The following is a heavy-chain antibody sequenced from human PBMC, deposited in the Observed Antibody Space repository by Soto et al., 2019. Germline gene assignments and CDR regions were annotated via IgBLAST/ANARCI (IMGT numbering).Heavy chain of an antibody. CDR1: GGSFSGYY. CDR2: INHSGSS. CDR3: ARGRGWRWFDP. V-gene: IGHV4-34*01. D-gene: IGHD2-15*01. Sequence: QVQLQQWGAGLLKPSEPLSLTCDVYGGSFSGYYWSWIRPPPGKVLAWIGEINHSGSSNYNPSLKSRVTISVDTSKKQFYLKLSSVTAADTAVDYCARGRGWRWFDPWGQGTLVTVSS. J-gene: IGHJ5*02.